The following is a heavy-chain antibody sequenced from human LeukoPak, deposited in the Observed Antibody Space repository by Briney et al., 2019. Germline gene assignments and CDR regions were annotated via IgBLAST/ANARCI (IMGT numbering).Heavy chain of an antibody. CDR1: GFNVSSNY. Sequence: GGSLRLSCAASGFNVSSNYMSWVRQAPGKGLEWVSVIYRGGSTYYADSVKGRFTISRDNSKNTLYLQMNSLRAEDTAVYYCARDRGCGDCYPPANDAFDIWGQGTMVTVSS. D-gene: IGHD2-21*02. CDR3: ARDRGCGDCYPPANDAFDI. V-gene: IGHV3-66*01. J-gene: IGHJ3*02. CDR2: IYRGGST.